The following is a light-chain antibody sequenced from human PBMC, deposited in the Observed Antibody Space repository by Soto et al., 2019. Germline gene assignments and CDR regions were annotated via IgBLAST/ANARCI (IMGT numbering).Light chain of an antibody. CDR3: QQYGRSPLT. V-gene: IGKV3-20*01. Sequence: EIVLTQSPGTLSLSPGERATLSCRASQSVSYNYLAWYQQKPGQVHKVLIYRASSRATGIPDRFTGSGYGTAGTITISRLETEDGAVYDCQQYGRSPLTFGGGTKVDIK. J-gene: IGKJ4*01. CDR2: RAS. CDR1: QSVSYNY.